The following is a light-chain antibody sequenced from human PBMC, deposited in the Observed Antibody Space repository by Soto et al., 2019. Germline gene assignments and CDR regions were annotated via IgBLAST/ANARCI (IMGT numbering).Light chain of an antibody. V-gene: IGKV3-11*01. CDR3: HQRYNWPRVT. CDR1: QSVSNS. Sequence: EIVMTQPPATLSVSPGQRFTLSCRASQSVSNSLAWYQQKPGQPPRLLIYDVSNRATGIPSRFSGSGSGTDFTFTITSLEPEDFEVYFCHQRYNWPRVTFGQGTRLDI. CDR2: DVS. J-gene: IGKJ5*01.